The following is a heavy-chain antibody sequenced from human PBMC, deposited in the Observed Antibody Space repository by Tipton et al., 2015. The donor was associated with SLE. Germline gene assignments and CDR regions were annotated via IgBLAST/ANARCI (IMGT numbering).Heavy chain of an antibody. CDR1: ADSISGYY. Sequence: TLSLTCNVSADSISGYYWSWIRQPPGKGLEWIGEINDSGSSHYDSSLKGRVTISVDMAKNHYSLRLSSVTAADTAVYYCARHPTTATTPWEWYFDLWGRGTLVTVSS. CDR2: INDSGSS. D-gene: IGHD4-17*01. V-gene: IGHV4-59*08. CDR3: ARHPTTATTPWEWYFDL. J-gene: IGHJ2*01.